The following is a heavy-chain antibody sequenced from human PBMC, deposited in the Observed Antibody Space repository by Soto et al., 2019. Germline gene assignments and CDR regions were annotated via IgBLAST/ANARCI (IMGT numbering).Heavy chain of an antibody. V-gene: IGHV3-23*01. Sequence: EVQLLESGGGLVQLGGSLRLSCAASGLTFSLYAMTWVRQAPGKGLEWVSAISGSGSSTYYADSVKGRFTTSRDNSKNTLFLQMDSLRAEDTAVYYCAKDPGYSNYYGIDVWGQGTTVTVSS. CDR3: AKDPGYSNYYGIDV. J-gene: IGHJ6*02. CDR1: GLTFSLYA. D-gene: IGHD4-4*01. CDR2: ISGSGSST.